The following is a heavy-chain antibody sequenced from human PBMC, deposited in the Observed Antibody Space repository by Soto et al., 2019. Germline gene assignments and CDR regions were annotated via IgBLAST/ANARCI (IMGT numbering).Heavy chain of an antibody. CDR3: ARTSAAGKYYYHDAFDI. V-gene: IGHV5-51*01. CDR2: IYPGDSDT. Sequence: GESLKISCKGSGYSFTSYWIGWVRQMPGKGLEWMGIIYPGDSDTRYSPSFQGQVTISADKSISTAYLQWSSLKASDTAMYYCARTSAAGKYYYHDAFDIWGQGTMVTVSS. J-gene: IGHJ3*02. D-gene: IGHD6-13*01. CDR1: GYSFTSYW.